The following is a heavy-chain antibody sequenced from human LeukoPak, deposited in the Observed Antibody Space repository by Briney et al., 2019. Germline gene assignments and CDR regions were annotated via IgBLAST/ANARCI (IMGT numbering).Heavy chain of an antibody. CDR3: AREMGIAVADMGDAFDI. J-gene: IGHJ4*02. V-gene: IGHV7-4-1*02. D-gene: IGHD6-13*01. CDR1: GYTFTSYA. Sequence: ASVKVSCKASGYTFTSYAMNWVRQAPGQGLEWMGWINTNTGNPTYAQGFTGRFVFSLDTSVSTAYLHISSLKAEDTAVYYCAREMGIAVADMGDAFDIWGEGTLVTVSS. CDR2: INTNTGNP.